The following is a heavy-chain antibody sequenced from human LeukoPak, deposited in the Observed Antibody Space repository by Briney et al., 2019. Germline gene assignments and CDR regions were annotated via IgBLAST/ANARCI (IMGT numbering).Heavy chain of an antibody. CDR2: IYYSGST. Sequence: PSETLSLTCTVSGGSISSYYWSWIRQPPGKGLEWIGYIYYSGSTNYSPSLKSRVTISGDTSKNQFSLKLSSVTAADTAVYYCARAYCVGDCTVLHIYFDNWGQGTLVTVSS. J-gene: IGHJ4*02. V-gene: IGHV4-59*08. D-gene: IGHD2-21*02. CDR3: ARAYCVGDCTVLHIYFDN. CDR1: GGSISSYY.